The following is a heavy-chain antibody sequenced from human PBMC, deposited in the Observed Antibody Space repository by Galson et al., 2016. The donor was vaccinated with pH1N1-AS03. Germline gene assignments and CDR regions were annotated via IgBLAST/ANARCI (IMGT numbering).Heavy chain of an antibody. CDR1: GLRFTTYW. Sequence: QSGAEVKKPGESLMISCKASGLRFTTYWIAWVRQLPGKGLEWMGFIYPGDSDTKYSPSFQGQVTLSADKSISTAYLRWNSLKASDTAMYYCARGDGYNYYFDYWVQGTLVTCSS. CDR3: ARGDGYNYYFDY. J-gene: IGHJ4*02. CDR2: IYPGDSDT. V-gene: IGHV5-51*03. D-gene: IGHD5-24*01.